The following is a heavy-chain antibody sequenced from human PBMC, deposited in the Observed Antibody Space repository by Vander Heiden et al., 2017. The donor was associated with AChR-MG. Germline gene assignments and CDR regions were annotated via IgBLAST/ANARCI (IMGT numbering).Heavy chain of an antibody. D-gene: IGHD2-21*02. CDR1: GGSISSYY. CDR3: ARQVYCGGDCEYYFDY. Sequence: QVQLQESGPGLVKPSETLSLTCNVSGGSISSYYWSWIRQPPGKGLEWIGYIYYSGSTNYNPSLKSRVTISVDTSKNQFSLKLSSVTAADTAVYYCARQVYCGGDCEYYFDYWGQGTLVTVSS. V-gene: IGHV4-59*08. CDR2: IYYSGST. J-gene: IGHJ4*02.